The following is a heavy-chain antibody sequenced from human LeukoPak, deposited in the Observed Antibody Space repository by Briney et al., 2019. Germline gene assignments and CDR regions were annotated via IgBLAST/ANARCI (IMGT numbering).Heavy chain of an antibody. CDR2: INPNSGGT. D-gene: IGHD4-11*01. V-gene: IGHV1-2*02. CDR1: GYTFTGYY. CDR3: ASGYSNYYYYYGMDV. J-gene: IGHJ6*02. Sequence: ASVKVSCKASGYTFTGYYMHWVRQAPGQALEWMGWINPNSGGTNYAQKFQGRVTMTRDTSISTAYMELSRLRSDDTAVYYCASGYSNYYYYYGMDVWGQGTTVTISS.